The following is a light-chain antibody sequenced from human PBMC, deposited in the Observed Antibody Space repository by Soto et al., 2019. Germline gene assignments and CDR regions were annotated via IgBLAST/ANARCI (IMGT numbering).Light chain of an antibody. Sequence: EIVMTQSPPSLTVTPGEPASISCRSSQRLLHSNGNTFLDWYLQRPGQTPQLLNYLGTNRANGVPDRVSASELGTDFTLKISRVEAEDVGVYYYMQALQSTYTFGRGTKLEIK. CDR1: QRLLHSNGNTF. J-gene: IGKJ2*01. CDR2: LGT. V-gene: IGKV2-28*01. CDR3: MQALQSTYT.